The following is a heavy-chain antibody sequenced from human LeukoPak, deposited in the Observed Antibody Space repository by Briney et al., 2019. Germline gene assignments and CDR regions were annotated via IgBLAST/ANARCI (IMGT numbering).Heavy chain of an antibody. Sequence: ASVKVSCKASGYTFTSYDINWVRQATGQGLEWMGWMNPNSGNTGYAQRFQGRVTMTRNTSISTAYMELSSLRSEDTAVYYCARGGHYYDSSGYYYGYWGQGTLVTVSS. CDR2: MNPNSGNT. J-gene: IGHJ4*02. CDR3: ARGGHYYDSSGYYYGY. CDR1: GYTFTSYD. V-gene: IGHV1-8*01. D-gene: IGHD3-22*01.